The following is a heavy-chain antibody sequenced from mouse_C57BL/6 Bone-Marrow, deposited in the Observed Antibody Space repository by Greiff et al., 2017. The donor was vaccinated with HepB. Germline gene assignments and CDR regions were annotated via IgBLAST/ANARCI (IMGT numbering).Heavy chain of an antibody. Sequence: VQLQQSGAELARPGASVKMSCKASGYTFTSYTMHWVKQRPGQGLEWIGYINPSSGYTKYNQKFKDKATLTADKSSSTAYMQLSSLTSEDSAVYYCTRKLGRYDVDDWGKGTTLTVSS. D-gene: IGHD4-1*01. CDR2: INPSSGYT. V-gene: IGHV1-4*01. CDR1: GYTFTSYT. J-gene: IGHJ2*01. CDR3: TRKLGRYDVDD.